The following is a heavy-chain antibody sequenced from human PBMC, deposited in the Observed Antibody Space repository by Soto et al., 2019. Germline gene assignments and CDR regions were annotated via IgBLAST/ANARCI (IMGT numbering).Heavy chain of an antibody. J-gene: IGHJ1*01. D-gene: IGHD2-2*01. CDR2: IGGSGGTS. CDR1: GFTFSSYS. V-gene: IGHV3-23*01. Sequence: AGGSLRLSXAASGFTFSSYSMSWVRQAPGKGLEWVSAIGGSGGTSYYADSVKGRFTISRDNSKNTVYLQMNSLRAEDTAVYFCANAYCSSTSCRAEYLQHWGQGTLVTVSS. CDR3: ANAYCSSTSCRAEYLQH.